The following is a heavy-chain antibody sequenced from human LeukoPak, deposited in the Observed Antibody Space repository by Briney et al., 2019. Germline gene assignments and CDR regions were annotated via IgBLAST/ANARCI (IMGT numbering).Heavy chain of an antibody. V-gene: IGHV3-30-3*01. J-gene: IGHJ3*02. CDR2: ISYDGSNK. CDR3: ARDGTTLDAFDI. D-gene: IGHD1-7*01. CDR1: GFTFSSYA. Sequence: GGSLRLSCAASGFTFSSYAMHWVRQAPGKGLEWEAVISYDGSNKYYADSVKGRFTISRDNSKNTLYLQMNSLRAEDTAVYYCARDGTTLDAFDIWGQGTMVTVSS.